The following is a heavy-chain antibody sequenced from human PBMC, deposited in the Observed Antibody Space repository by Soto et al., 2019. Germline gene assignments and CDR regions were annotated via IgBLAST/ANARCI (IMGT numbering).Heavy chain of an antibody. D-gene: IGHD3-22*01. J-gene: IGHJ4*02. CDR1: GDSMSSGAYY. CDR3: ASTYSGYLDN. CDR2: IYHSGDT. V-gene: IGHV4-31*03. Sequence: SETLSLTCSVSGDSMSSGAYYWSWIRQHPGKGLEWIAYIYHSGDTHYNPSLRSRITISVDTSKNQFSLKLTSMTDADTAVCYCASTYSGYLDNWGQGTLVTVSS.